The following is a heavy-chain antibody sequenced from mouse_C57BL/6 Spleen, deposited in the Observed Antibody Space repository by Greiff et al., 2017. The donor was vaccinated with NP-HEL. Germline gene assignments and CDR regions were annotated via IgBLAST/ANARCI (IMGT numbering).Heavy chain of an antibody. Sequence: VQRVESGPGLVQPSQSLSITCTVSGFSLTSYGVHWVRQPPGKGLEWLGVIWSGGSTDYNAAFISRLSISKDNSKSQVFFKMNSLQADDTAIYYCAKNRYDGYLYAMDYWGQGTSVTVSS. D-gene: IGHD2-3*01. CDR1: GFSLTSYG. V-gene: IGHV2-4*01. CDR3: AKNRYDGYLYAMDY. CDR2: IWSGGST. J-gene: IGHJ4*01.